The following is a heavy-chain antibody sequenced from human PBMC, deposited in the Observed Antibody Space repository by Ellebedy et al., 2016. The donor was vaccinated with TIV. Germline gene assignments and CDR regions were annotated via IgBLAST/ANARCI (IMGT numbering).Heavy chain of an antibody. CDR1: GFSIFTYA. V-gene: IGHV3-23*01. J-gene: IGHJ3*01. CDR3: AKDRVNGNGVLDPFDV. CDR2: NGTGA. D-gene: IGHD2-8*02. Sequence: GGSLRLSXKASGFSIFTYAMSWVRQAPGKGLEWVSHNGTGAHHADSVKGRFTISRDNFKNTLYLQMDRLTVEDTAVYYCAKDRVNGNGVLDPFDVWGQGTLVTVSS.